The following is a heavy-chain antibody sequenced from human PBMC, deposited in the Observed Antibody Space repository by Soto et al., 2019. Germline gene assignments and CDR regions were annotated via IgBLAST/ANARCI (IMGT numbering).Heavy chain of an antibody. Sequence: ASVKVSCKASGYTFTSYHMHWVRQAPGQGLEWMGIINPSGGSTSYAQKFQGRVTMTRDTSTSTVYMELSSLRSEDTAVYYCAREGPGGGAMDPPLGYWGQGTLVTVSS. CDR1: GYTFTSYH. CDR3: AREGPGGGAMDPPLGY. CDR2: INPSGGST. V-gene: IGHV1-46*01. D-gene: IGHD3-16*01. J-gene: IGHJ4*02.